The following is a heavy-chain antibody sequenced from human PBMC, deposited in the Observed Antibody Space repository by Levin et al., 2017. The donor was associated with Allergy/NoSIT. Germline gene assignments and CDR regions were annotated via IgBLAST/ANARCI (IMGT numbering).Heavy chain of an antibody. J-gene: IGHJ3*02. CDR2: ISYDGSNK. CDR1: GFTFSSYG. V-gene: IGHV3-30*18. Sequence: PGGSLRLSCAASGFTFSSYGMHWVRQAPGKGLEWVAVISYDGSNKYYADSVKGRFTISRDNSKNTLYLQMNSLRAEDTAVYYCAKNGRYYDSSAEAFDIWGQGTMVTVSS. D-gene: IGHD3-22*01. CDR3: AKNGRYYDSSAEAFDI.